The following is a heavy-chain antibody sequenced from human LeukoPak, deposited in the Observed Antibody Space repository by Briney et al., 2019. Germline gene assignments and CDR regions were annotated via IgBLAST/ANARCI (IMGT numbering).Heavy chain of an antibody. J-gene: IGHJ4*02. CDR2: IIPIFGTA. V-gene: IGHV1-69*05. CDR1: GGTFSGYA. Sequence: SVKVSCKASGGTFSGYAISWVRQAPGQGLEWMGRIIPIFGTANYAQKFQGRVTITTDESTSTAYMELSSLRSEDTAVYYCASPQNGYSYGYYRGQGTLVTVSS. CDR3: ASPQNGYSYGYY. D-gene: IGHD5-18*01.